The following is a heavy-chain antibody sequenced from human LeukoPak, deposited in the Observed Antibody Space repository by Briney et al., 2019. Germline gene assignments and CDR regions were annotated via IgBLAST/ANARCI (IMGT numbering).Heavy chain of an antibody. D-gene: IGHD6-25*01. CDR1: GFTFTDYS. V-gene: IGHV3-21*06. CDR3: ARDGSGFYYYYYMDV. Sequence: GGSLRLSCAASGFTFTDYSMMWVRQAPGKGLEWVASISTVSTYTFYSDSVKGRASITRDNAKNMLYLQMSSLSADDTAVYYCARDGSGFYYYYYMDVWGRGTTVTVS. J-gene: IGHJ6*03. CDR2: ISTVSTYT.